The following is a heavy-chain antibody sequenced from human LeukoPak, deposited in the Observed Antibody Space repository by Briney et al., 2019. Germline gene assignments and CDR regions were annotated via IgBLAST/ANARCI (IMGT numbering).Heavy chain of an antibody. CDR1: GFTFSSFS. D-gene: IGHD6-19*01. V-gene: IGHV3-48*04. J-gene: IGHJ4*02. CDR3: ARGPAAGNLLGY. CDR2: ISSSSSST. Sequence: GGSLRLSCAASGFTFSSFSMNWVRQAPGKGLEWISYISSSSSSTYYADSVKGRFTISRDNAKNSLFLQMNSLRAEDTAVYYCARGPAAGNLLGYWGQGTLVTVSS.